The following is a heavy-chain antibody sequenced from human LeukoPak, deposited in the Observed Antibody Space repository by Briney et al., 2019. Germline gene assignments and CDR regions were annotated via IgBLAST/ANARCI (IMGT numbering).Heavy chain of an antibody. D-gene: IGHD3-3*01. CDR2: ISAYNGNT. CDR1: GYTFTSYG. V-gene: IGHV1-18*01. Sequence: AASVKVSCKASGYTFTSYGISWVRQAPGQGLEWMGWISAYNGNTNYAQKLQGRVTMTTDTSTSTAYMELRSLRSDDTAVYYCARLCTYYRPWSGSNWFDPWGQGTLVTVSS. CDR3: ARLCTYYRPWSGSNWFDP. J-gene: IGHJ5*02.